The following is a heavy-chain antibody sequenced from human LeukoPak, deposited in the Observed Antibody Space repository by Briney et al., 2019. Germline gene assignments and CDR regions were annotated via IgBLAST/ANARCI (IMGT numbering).Heavy chain of an antibody. J-gene: IGHJ4*02. CDR3: ARDDFRIYDSSGYSLH. V-gene: IGHV1-2*02. D-gene: IGHD3-22*01. CDR2: INPNSGST. Sequence: GASVKASCKASGYTFTGYYMHWVRQAPGQGLEWMGWINPNSGSTNYAQKFQGRVTMTRDTSISTAYMELSRLRSDDTAVYYCARDDFRIYDSSGYSLHWGQGTQVTVSS. CDR1: GYTFTGYY.